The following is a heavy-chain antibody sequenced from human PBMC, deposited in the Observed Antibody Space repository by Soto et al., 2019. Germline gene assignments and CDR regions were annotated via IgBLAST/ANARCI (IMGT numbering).Heavy chain of an antibody. Sequence: SVKVSCKASGYTFTGYYMHWVRQAPGQGLEWMGWINPNSDGTNYAQKFQGWVTMTRDTSISTAYMELRSLRSDDTAVYYCARDGALGENYYYYGMDVWGQGTTVTVSS. D-gene: IGHD3-16*01. V-gene: IGHV1-2*04. CDR1: GYTFTGYY. J-gene: IGHJ6*02. CDR2: INPNSDGT. CDR3: ARDGALGENYYYYGMDV.